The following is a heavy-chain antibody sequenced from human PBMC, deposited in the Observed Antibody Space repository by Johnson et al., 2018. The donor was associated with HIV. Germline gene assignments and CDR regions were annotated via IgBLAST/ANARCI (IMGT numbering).Heavy chain of an antibody. Sequence: QVQLVESGGGLVQPGGSLRLSCAATGFSFSSYGMHWVRQAPGKGLEWVAFTQYDGSKTYYGDSVRGLFTISRDNSKKTLYLEINSLRTEDTAIYFCAKETRDSRSAFDVWGQGTMVTVSS. D-gene: IGHD3-22*01. J-gene: IGHJ3*01. V-gene: IGHV3-30*02. CDR2: TQYDGSKT. CDR3: AKETRDSRSAFDV. CDR1: GFSFSSYG.